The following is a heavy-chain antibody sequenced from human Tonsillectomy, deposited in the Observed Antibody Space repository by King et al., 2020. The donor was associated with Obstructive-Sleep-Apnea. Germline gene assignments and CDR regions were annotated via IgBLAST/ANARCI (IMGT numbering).Heavy chain of an antibody. CDR2: VTFDTSHI. V-gene: IGHV3-48*01. CDR1: GFIFSRYR. CDR3: VRDLHWAFDI. Sequence: VQLVESGGGLVQPGGSLRLSCEASGFIFSRYRMNWFRQAPGKGLEFVSYVTFDTSHIYYADSVQGRFTISRDNARNSLYLQMNSLRAEDTAVYYCVRDLHWAFDIWGQGTVVTVSS. J-gene: IGHJ3*02.